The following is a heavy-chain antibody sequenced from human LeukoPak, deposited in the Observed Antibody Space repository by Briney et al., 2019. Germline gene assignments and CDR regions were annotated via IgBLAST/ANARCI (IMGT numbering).Heavy chain of an antibody. J-gene: IGHJ4*02. V-gene: IGHV3-15*01. CDR1: GFTFSSHG. CDR2: IKSKTDGGTT. Sequence: GGSLRLSCAASGFTFSSHGMSWVRQAPGKGLEWVGRIKSKTDGGTTDYAAPVKGRFTISRDDSKNTLYLQMNSLKTEDTAVYYCTTAPTPFIVVVPAERGNYWGQGTLVTVSS. CDR3: TTAPTPFIVVVPAERGNY. D-gene: IGHD2-2*01.